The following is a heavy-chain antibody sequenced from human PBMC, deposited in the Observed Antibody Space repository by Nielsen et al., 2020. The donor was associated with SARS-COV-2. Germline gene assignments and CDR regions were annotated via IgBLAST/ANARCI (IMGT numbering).Heavy chain of an antibody. V-gene: IGHV1-3*01. Sequence: ASVKVSCKTSGYTFTSFAIHWERQAPGQSLEWMGWINAGNGNTKYSQKFQGRVTMTRDTSANTAYMELSSLSSEDTAVYYCARITPSSGWDYWGQGTLVTVSS. CDR2: INAGNGNT. CDR3: ARITPSSGWDY. D-gene: IGHD6-19*01. J-gene: IGHJ4*02. CDR1: GYTFTSFA.